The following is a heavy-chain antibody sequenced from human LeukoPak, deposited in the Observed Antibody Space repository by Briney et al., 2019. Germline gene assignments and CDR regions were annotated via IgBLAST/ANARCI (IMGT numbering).Heavy chain of an antibody. Sequence: GGSLRLSCAASGFTFTSYAMNWVRQAPGQGLEWMGWINTNTGNPTYAQGFTGRFVFSLDTSVSTAYLQISSLKAEDTAVYYCARDLEINWFDPWGQGTLVTVSS. CDR3: ARDLEINWFDP. CDR2: INTNTGNP. V-gene: IGHV7-4-1*02. J-gene: IGHJ5*02. D-gene: IGHD3-3*01. CDR1: GFTFTSYA.